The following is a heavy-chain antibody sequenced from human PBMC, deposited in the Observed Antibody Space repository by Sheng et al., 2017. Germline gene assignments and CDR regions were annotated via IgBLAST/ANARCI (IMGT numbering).Heavy chain of an antibody. CDR2: ISGSGLDT. V-gene: IGHV3-23*01. J-gene: IGHJ6*02. D-gene: IGHD3-16*01. CDR1: GFTFSNYG. Sequence: EVQVLESGGGLVQPGGSLRLSCAASGFTFSNYGMTWVRQAPGKGLEWVSVISGSGLDTYYADSVKGRFTISRDNSKNTLYLQMNSLRAEDTAVYYCAKEGEHRYYYGMDVWGQGTTVTVS. CDR3: AKEGEHRYYYGMDV.